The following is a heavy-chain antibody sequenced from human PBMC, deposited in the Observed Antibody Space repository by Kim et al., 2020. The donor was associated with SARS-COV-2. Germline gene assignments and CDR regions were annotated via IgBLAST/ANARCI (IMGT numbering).Heavy chain of an antibody. Sequence: SETLSLTCTVSGGSISSSSYYWGWIRQPPGKGLEWIGSIYYSGSTYYNPSLKSRVTISVDTSKNQFSLKLSSVTAADTAVYYCARHDASVRYIVATIPFDYWGQGTLVTVSS. CDR3: ARHDASVRYIVATIPFDY. J-gene: IGHJ4*02. V-gene: IGHV4-39*01. CDR2: IYYSGST. CDR1: GGSISSSSYY. D-gene: IGHD5-12*01.